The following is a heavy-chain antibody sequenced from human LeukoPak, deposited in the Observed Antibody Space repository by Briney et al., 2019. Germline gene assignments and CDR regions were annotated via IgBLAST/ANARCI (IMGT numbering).Heavy chain of an antibody. CDR2: ISDSGGST. Sequence: GGSLRLSCAASEFTFSSYAMSWVRQAPGKGLEWVSTISDSGGSTYYADSVKGRFTISRDNSKNTLYLQMNSLRAEDTAVYYCAKDGRGSPYYFDYWGQGTLVTVSS. CDR1: EFTFSSYA. J-gene: IGHJ4*02. V-gene: IGHV3-23*01. CDR3: AKDGRGSPYYFDY. D-gene: IGHD3-16*01.